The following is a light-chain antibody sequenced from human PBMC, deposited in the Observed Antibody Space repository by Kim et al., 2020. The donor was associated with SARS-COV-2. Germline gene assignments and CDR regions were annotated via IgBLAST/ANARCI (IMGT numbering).Light chain of an antibody. CDR2: EVT. CDR3: SSYAGSNSFV. CDR1: SSDVGGYNY. J-gene: IGLJ1*01. Sequence: QSALTQPPSASRSPGQSVTISCTGTSSDVGGYNYVSWYQQHPGKAPKLMISEVTKRPSGVPDRFSGSKSGNTASLTVSGLQAEDEADYYCSSYAGSNSFVFGTGTKVTVL. V-gene: IGLV2-8*01.